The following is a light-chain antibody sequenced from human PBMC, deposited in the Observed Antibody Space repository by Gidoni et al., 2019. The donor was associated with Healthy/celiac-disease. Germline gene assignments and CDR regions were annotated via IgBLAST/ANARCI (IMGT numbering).Light chain of an antibody. CDR1: SGSIASNY. V-gene: IGLV6-57*01. J-gene: IGLJ3*02. CDR2: EDN. Sequence: NLMLTHPHPVSESPGKTVTISCTRSSGSIASNYVQWYQQRPGSSPTTVIYEDNPRPSGVPDRFSGSINSSSNSASLTISGLKTEDEADYYCQSYDSTNRVFGGGTKLTVL. CDR3: QSYDSTNRV.